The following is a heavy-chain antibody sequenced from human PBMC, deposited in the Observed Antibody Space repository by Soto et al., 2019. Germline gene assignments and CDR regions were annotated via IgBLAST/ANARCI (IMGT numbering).Heavy chain of an antibody. J-gene: IGHJ5*02. CDR3: AKAPYDSLTGYNNWFDP. CDR2: INHSGST. V-gene: IGHV4-34*10. Sequence: PSETLSLTGSVYGGSFSGYYWSWIRQPPGKGLEWIGEINHSGSTNYNPSLKGRFTISRDNAKNSLYLQMNSLRPENTAVYYCAKAPYDSLTGYNNWFDPWGQGTLVNVSS. CDR1: GGSFSGYY. D-gene: IGHD3-9*01.